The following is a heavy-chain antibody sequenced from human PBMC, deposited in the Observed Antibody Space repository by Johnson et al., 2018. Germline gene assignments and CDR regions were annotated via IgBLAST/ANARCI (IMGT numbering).Heavy chain of an antibody. CDR3: ARDNRGIYEY. CDR1: GFTFGDYD. V-gene: IGHV3-43D*03. CDR2: ITWDGGST. D-gene: IGHD1-26*01. J-gene: IGHJ4*02. Sequence: VQLVESGGVVVQPGGSLRLSCVASGFTFGDYDMHWVRQVPGKGLEWVSLITWDGGSTFYADSVKGRFTISRENSKSSRYMQMNSLRVEDTAFYYCARDNRGIYEYWGQGTLVTVSS.